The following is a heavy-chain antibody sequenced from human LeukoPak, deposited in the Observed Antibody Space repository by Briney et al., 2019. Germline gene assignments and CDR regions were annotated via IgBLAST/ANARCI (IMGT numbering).Heavy chain of an antibody. CDR1: GFTFCSYG. CDR2: ISYDGRKK. D-gene: IGHD5-12*01. Sequence: GGSLRLSCAASGFTFCSYGMHWVRQAPGKGLGWVAAISYDGRKKYYVDSVKGRCTISRDNSKNTLYLQMNSLRAEDTAVYYCAKDWHPVASFDYWGQGTLVSVSS. CDR3: AKDWHPVASFDY. V-gene: IGHV3-30*18. J-gene: IGHJ4*02.